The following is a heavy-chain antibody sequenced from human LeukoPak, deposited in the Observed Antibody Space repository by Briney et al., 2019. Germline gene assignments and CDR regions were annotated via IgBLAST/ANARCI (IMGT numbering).Heavy chain of an antibody. D-gene: IGHD3-16*01. Sequence: SVKVSCKASGGTFSSYAISWVRQAPGQGLEWMGGIIPIFGTANYAQKFQGRVTITTDESTSTAYMELSSLRSEDTAVYYRARDFFMITFGGAIGYWGQGTLVTVSS. J-gene: IGHJ4*02. CDR3: ARDFFMITFGGAIGY. CDR1: GGTFSSYA. V-gene: IGHV1-69*05. CDR2: IIPIFGTA.